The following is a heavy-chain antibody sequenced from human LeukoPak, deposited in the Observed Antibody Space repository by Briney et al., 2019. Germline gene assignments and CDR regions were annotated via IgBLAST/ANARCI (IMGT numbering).Heavy chain of an antibody. D-gene: IGHD3-3*01. J-gene: IGHJ5*02. Sequence: ASVKVSCKASGYTFTGYYMHWVRQAPGQGLEWMGWINPNSGGTNYAQKLQGRVTMTRDTSISTAYMELSRLRSDDTAVYYCARGKIGVQIFGVVIRYNWFDPWGQGTLVTVSS. CDR3: ARGKIGVQIFGVVIRYNWFDP. CDR2: INPNSGGT. CDR1: GYTFTGYY. V-gene: IGHV1-2*02.